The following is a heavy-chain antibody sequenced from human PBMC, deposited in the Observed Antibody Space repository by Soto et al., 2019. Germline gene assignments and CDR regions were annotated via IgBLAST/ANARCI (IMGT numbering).Heavy chain of an antibody. V-gene: IGHV3-23*01. CDR2: ISGSGGST. CDR3: APRGYYDSSGPVDY. J-gene: IGHJ4*02. CDR1: GFTFSSYA. Sequence: PGGSLRLSCAASGFTFSSYAMSWVRQAPGKGLEWVSAISGSGGSTYYADSVKGRFTISRDNSKNTLYLQMNSLRAEDTAVYYCAPRGYYDSSGPVDYWGQGTPVTVSS. D-gene: IGHD3-22*01.